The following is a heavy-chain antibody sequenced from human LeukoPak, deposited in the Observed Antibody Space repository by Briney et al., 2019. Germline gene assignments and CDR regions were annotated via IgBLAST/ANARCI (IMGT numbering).Heavy chain of an antibody. V-gene: IGHV3-21*01. J-gene: IGHJ4*02. D-gene: IGHD3-9*01. CDR3: ARGYDILTGYDY. CDR1: GFTFSSYS. CDR2: ISSSSSYI. Sequence: GGSLRLSCAASGFTFSSYSMNWVRQAPRQGLEWASSISSSSSYIYYADSVKGRFTISRDNAKNSLYLQMNSLRAEDTAVYYCARGYDILTGYDYWGQGTLVTVYS.